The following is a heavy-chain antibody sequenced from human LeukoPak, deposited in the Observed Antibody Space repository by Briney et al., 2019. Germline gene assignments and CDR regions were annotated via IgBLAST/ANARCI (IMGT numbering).Heavy chain of an antibody. CDR3: RLPYYYGSGSSYGMDV. D-gene: IGHD3-10*01. V-gene: IGHV3-73*01. Sequence: GSLRLSCAASGFTFSGSAMHWVRQASGKGLEWVGRIRSKANSYATAYAASVKGRFTISRDDSKNTAYLQMNSLKTEDTAVYYCRLPYYYGSGSSYGMDVWGQGTTVTVSS. J-gene: IGHJ6*02. CDR1: GFTFSGSA. CDR2: IRSKANSYAT.